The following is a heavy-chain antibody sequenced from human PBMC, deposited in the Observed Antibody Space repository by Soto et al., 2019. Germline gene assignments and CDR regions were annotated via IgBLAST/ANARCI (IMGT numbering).Heavy chain of an antibody. J-gene: IGHJ5*02. V-gene: IGHV1-69*12. Sequence: QVQLVQSGAEVKKPGSSVKVSCKASGGTFSSYAISWVRQAPGQGLEWMGGIIPIFGTANYAQKFQGRVTNTAEESTSTAYMELSSLRSEDTAVYYCARRATVTKMPGWFDPWGQGTLVTVSS. CDR3: ARRATVTKMPGWFDP. CDR2: IIPIFGTA. CDR1: GGTFSSYA. D-gene: IGHD4-17*01.